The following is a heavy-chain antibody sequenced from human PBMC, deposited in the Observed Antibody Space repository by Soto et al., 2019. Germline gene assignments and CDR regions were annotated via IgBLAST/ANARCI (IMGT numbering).Heavy chain of an antibody. D-gene: IGHD6-19*01. CDR3: ATDSLSGWYDGNYFDY. CDR2: INPSGGST. Sequence: QVQLVQSGAEVKKPGASVKVSCKASGYTLTSYYMHWVRQAPGQGLEWMGIINPSGGSTSYAQKFQGRVTMNRDTSTSTVYVELSILRSEDTAVYYCATDSLSGWYDGNYFDYWGQGTLVTVSS. V-gene: IGHV1-46*01. CDR1: GYTLTSYY. J-gene: IGHJ4*02.